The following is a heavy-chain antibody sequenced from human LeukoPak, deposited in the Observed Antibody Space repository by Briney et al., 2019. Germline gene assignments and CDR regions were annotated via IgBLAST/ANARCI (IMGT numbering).Heavy chain of an antibody. CDR3: ARDNSVEDTAWWFDP. D-gene: IGHD4-23*01. V-gene: IGHV1-46*01. CDR1: GYTFTSYY. J-gene: IGHJ5*02. Sequence: ASVNVSCKAPGYTFTSYYMHWVRQAPGQGLEWMGIINPSGGSTSYAQKFQGRVTMTRDMSTSTDYMELSSLRSEDTAVYYCARDNSVEDTAWWFDPWGQGTLVTVSS. CDR2: INPSGGST.